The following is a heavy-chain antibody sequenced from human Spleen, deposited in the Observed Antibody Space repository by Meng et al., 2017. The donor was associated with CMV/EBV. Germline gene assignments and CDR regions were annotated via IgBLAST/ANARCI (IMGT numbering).Heavy chain of an antibody. D-gene: IGHD3-3*01. V-gene: IGHV3-30*03. CDR1: GFTFSSYS. CDR2: ISHDGKNE. J-gene: IGHJ4*02. Sequence: GGSLRLSCSASGFTFSSYSMNWVRQAPGKGLEWVAVISHDGKNENYADSVKGRFTVSRDNSKNTLYLHLNSLRPDDTALYYCASTSTIFGVVSGGDYFDYWGRGTLVTVSS. CDR3: ASTSTIFGVVSGGDYFDY.